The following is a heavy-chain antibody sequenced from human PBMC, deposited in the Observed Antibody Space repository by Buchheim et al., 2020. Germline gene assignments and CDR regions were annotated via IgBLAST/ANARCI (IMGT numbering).Heavy chain of an antibody. V-gene: IGHV3-11*06. Sequence: QVQLVESGGGLVKPGGSLRLSCAASGFTFSDYYMSWIRQAPGKGLEWVSYISSSSSYTNYADSVKGRFTISRDNAKNSLYLQMNSLRAEDTAVYYCARDSVPDAYYDFWSGYSPDYYYYGMDVWGQGTT. CDR2: ISSSSSYT. CDR3: ARDSVPDAYYDFWSGYSPDYYYYGMDV. D-gene: IGHD3-3*01. CDR1: GFTFSDYY. J-gene: IGHJ6*02.